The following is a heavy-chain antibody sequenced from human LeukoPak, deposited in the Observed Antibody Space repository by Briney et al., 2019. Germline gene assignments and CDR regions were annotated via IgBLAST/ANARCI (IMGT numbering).Heavy chain of an antibody. CDR3: ATVGVLYYYDSSGVDY. CDR1: GYTLTELS. J-gene: IGHJ4*02. D-gene: IGHD3-22*01. V-gene: IGHV1-24*01. Sequence: ASVKVSCKVSGYTLTELSMHWVRQAPGKGLEWMGGFDPEDGETIYAQKFQGRVTMTEDTSTDTAYMELSSLRSEDTAVYYGATVGVLYYYDSSGVDYWGQGTLVTVSS. CDR2: FDPEDGET.